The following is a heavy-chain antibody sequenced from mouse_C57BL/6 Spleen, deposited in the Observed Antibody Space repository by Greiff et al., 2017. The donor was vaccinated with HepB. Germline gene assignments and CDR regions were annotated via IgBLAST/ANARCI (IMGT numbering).Heavy chain of an antibody. CDR3: TRFSPNWDYFDY. CDR2: IDPETGGT. V-gene: IGHV1-15*01. Sequence: VQLQQSGAELVRPGASVTLSCKASGYTFTDYEMHWVKQTPVHGLEWIGAIDPETGGTAYNQKFKGKAILTADKSSSTAYMELRSLTSEDSAVYYCTRFSPNWDYFDYWGQGTTLTVSS. D-gene: IGHD4-1*01. J-gene: IGHJ2*01. CDR1: GYTFTDYE.